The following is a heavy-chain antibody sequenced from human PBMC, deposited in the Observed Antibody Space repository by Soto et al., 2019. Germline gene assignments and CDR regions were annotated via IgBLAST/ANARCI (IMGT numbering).Heavy chain of an antibody. D-gene: IGHD6-6*01. V-gene: IGHV1-18*01. CDR3: ARSLGYSSSDWFDP. CDR2: ISTYNGNT. CDR1: GYTFTTFG. J-gene: IGHJ5*02. Sequence: QVQLVQSGAEVKKPGASVKVSCKASGYTFTTFGISWVRQAPGQGLEWMGWISTYNGNTNYAQRLQGRVTLTIDTSTSTAYLELRNLRSDDTAVYYCARSLGYSSSDWFDPWGQGTLVTVSS.